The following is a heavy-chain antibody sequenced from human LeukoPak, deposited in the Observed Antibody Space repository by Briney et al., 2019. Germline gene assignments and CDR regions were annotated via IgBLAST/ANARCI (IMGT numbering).Heavy chain of an antibody. CDR3: ARVRRDGYNWVFDY. CDR2: INPSGGST. D-gene: IGHD5-24*01. Sequence: ASVKVSCKASGYTFTSYYMHGVRHAPGQGVEWMGIINPSGGSTSYAQKFQGRVTMTRDMSTSTVYMELSSLRSEDTAVYYCARVRRDGYNWVFDYWGQGTLVTVSS. CDR1: GYTFTSYY. J-gene: IGHJ4*02. V-gene: IGHV1-46*01.